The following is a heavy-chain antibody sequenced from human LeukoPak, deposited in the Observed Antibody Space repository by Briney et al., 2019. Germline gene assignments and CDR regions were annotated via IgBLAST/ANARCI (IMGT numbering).Heavy chain of an antibody. D-gene: IGHD3-3*01. CDR3: AKAKAWSGTQNSFYYGMDV. Sequence: GGSLRLSCAASGFTFSSHAMHWVRQAPGKGLEWVAIISCDGSNKYYADSVKGRFTMSRDNSKNTLYLEMNSLRPEDTAVYYCAKAKAWSGTQNSFYYGMDVWGQGTTVTVSS. J-gene: IGHJ6*02. CDR1: GFTFSSHA. CDR2: ISCDGSNK. V-gene: IGHV3-30*04.